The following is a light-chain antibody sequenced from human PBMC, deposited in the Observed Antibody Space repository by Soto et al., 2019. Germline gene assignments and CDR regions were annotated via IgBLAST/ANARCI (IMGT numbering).Light chain of an antibody. CDR3: QQYNSYPGT. CDR1: QDISNF. V-gene: IGKV1-16*01. Sequence: DVQMTQYRSSLSAFVGDTVTITCRASQDISNFLAWYQQKPGKAPKLLIYDASSLESGVPSRFSGSGSGTEFTLTISSLQPDDFATYYCQQYNSYPGTFGQGTKVDIK. CDR2: DAS. J-gene: IGKJ1*01.